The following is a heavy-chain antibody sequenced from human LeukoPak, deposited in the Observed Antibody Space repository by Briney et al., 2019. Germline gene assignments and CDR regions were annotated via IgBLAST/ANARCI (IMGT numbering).Heavy chain of an antibody. CDR2: INHSGST. J-gene: IGHJ4*02. CDR1: GGSVSSGSYY. Sequence: PSETLSLTCTVSGGSVSSGSYYWSWIRQPPGKGLEWIGEINHSGSTNYNPSLKSRVTISVDTSKNQFSLKLSSVTAADTAVYYCARAYSVYVDFDYWGQGTLLTVSS. D-gene: IGHD5/OR15-5a*01. CDR3: ARAYSVYVDFDY. V-gene: IGHV4-61*01.